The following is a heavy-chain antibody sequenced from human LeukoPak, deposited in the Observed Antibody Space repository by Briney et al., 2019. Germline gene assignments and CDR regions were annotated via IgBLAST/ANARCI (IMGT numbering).Heavy chain of an antibody. CDR1: GFTFNDYE. CDR2: IRYDEDDK. J-gene: IGHJ5*02. V-gene: IGHV3-30*02. Sequence: GGSLRLSCAASGFTFNDYEMHWVRQAPGKGLEWVAFIRYDEDDKYYADSVKGRFTISRDNAKNSLYLQMNSLRAEDTAVYYCARDGGGYRFYNWFDPWGQGTLVTVSS. CDR3: ARDGGGYRFYNWFDP. D-gene: IGHD5-12*01.